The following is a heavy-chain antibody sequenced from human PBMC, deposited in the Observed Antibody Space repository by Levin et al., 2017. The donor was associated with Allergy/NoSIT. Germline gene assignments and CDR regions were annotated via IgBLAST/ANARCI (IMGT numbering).Heavy chain of an antibody. CDR1: GYSFTSYW. V-gene: IGHV5-51*01. CDR2: IYPGDSDT. Sequence: PGGSLRLSCKGSGYSFTSYWIGWVRQMPGKGLEWMGIIYPGDSDTRYSPSFQGQVTISADKSISTAYLQWSSLKASDTAMYYCARPPSLVDAFDIWGQGTMVTVSS. D-gene: IGHD6-13*01. J-gene: IGHJ3*02. CDR3: ARPPSLVDAFDI.